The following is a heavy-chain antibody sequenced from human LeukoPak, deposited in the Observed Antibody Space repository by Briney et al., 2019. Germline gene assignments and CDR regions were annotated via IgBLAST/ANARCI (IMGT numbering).Heavy chain of an antibody. Sequence: ASVKVSCKASGYTFTSYGISWVRQAPGQGLEWMGWISDYNGNTNYAQKLQGRVTMTTDTSTSTVYMELSSLRSEDTAVYYCARGGRWLVTHPRDYWGQETLVTVSS. CDR1: GYTFTSYG. D-gene: IGHD6-19*01. J-gene: IGHJ4*02. CDR2: ISDYNGNT. V-gene: IGHV1-18*01. CDR3: ARGGRWLVTHPRDY.